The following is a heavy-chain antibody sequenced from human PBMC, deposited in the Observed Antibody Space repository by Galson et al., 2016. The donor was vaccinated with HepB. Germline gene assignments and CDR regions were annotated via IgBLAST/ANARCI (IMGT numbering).Heavy chain of an antibody. Sequence: SLRLSCAASGITLSSYWLNWVRQAPGKGLEWVANIKQDGSEKYYVDSVKGRFTISRDNAKNSLYLQMNSLRAEDTAVYYCARGRGSGSYSSFDYWGQGTLVTVSS. V-gene: IGHV3-7*01. D-gene: IGHD3-10*01. CDR3: ARGRGSGSYSSFDY. J-gene: IGHJ4*02. CDR2: IKQDGSEK. CDR1: GITLSSYW.